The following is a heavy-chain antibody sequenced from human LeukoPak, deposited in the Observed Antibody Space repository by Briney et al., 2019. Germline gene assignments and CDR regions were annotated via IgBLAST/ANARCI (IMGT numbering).Heavy chain of an antibody. D-gene: IGHD2-8*02. J-gene: IGHJ5*02. Sequence: GESLKISCKGSGYSLTSYWIGWVRQMPGKGLEWMGIIYPGDSDTRYSPSFQGQVTISADKSISTAYLQWSSLKASDTAMYYRARLVVYASGWFDPWGQGTLVTVSS. CDR3: ARLVVYASGWFDP. CDR1: GYSLTSYW. V-gene: IGHV5-51*01. CDR2: IYPGDSDT.